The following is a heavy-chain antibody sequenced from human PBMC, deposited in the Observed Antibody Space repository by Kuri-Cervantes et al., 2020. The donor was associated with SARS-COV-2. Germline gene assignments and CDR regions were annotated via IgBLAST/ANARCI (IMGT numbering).Heavy chain of an antibody. CDR2: MNPNSGNT. V-gene: IGHV1-8*01. J-gene: IGHJ4*02. Sequence: ASVKVSCKASGYTFTGYDINWVRQATGQGLEWMGWMNPNSGNTGYAQKFQGRVTMTRNTSISTAYMELRSLRSDDTAVYYCARDHSFYDSSGYYADFDYWGQGTLVTVSS. D-gene: IGHD3-22*01. CDR1: GYTFTGYD. CDR3: ARDHSFYDSSGYYADFDY.